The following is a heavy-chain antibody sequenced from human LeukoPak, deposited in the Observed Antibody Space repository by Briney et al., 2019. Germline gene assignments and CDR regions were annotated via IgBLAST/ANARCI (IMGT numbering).Heavy chain of an antibody. V-gene: IGHV3-7*01. D-gene: IGHD2-2*01. J-gene: IGHJ4*02. CDR2: IKKDGSEK. CDR3: ARDRCSSISCFALDY. Sequence: PGGSLRLSCAASGFTFSSYSMNWVRQAPGKGLEWVANIKKDGSEKYYVDSVKGRFTIFRDNAKNSLYLQMNSLRAEDTAVYYCARDRCSSISCFALDYWGQGTLVTVSS. CDR1: GFTFSSYS.